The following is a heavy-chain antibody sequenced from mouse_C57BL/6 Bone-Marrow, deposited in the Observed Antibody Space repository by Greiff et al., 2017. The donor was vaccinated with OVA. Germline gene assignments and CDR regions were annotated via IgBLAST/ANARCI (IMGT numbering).Heavy chain of an antibody. CDR1: GYTFTNYW. V-gene: IGHV1-63*01. CDR2: IYPGGGYT. CDR3: ARNHYYAMDY. Sequence: QVQLKQSGAELVRPGTSVKMSCKASGYTFTNYWIGWAKQRPGHGLEWIGDIYPGGGYTNYNEKFKGKATLTADKSSSTAYMQFSSLTSEDSAIYYCARNHYYAMDYWGQGTSVTVSS. J-gene: IGHJ4*01.